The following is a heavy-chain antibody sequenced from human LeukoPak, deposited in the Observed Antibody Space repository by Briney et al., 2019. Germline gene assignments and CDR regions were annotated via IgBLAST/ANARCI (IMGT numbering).Heavy chain of an antibody. CDR2: IYYSGTT. D-gene: IGHD4-17*01. V-gene: IGHV4-31*03. CDR1: GGSISSGGYY. J-gene: IGHJ4*02. Sequence: PSETLSLTCTVSGGSISSGGYYWSWIRQHPGKGLEWIGYIYYSGTTYYNPSLKIRVTISVDTSKNQFSLKLSSVTAAHPAVYYCARYTVCPTVTTEMGFDYWGQGTLVTVYS. CDR3: ARYTVCPTVTTEMGFDY.